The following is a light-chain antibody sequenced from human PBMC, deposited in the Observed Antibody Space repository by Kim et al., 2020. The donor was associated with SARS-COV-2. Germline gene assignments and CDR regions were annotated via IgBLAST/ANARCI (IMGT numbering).Light chain of an antibody. CDR3: QQYYSYPRT. J-gene: IGKJ1*01. Sequence: AIRMTQSPSSFSASTGDRVTITCRASQDISSYLAWYQQKPGKAPKLLIHAASTLQTGVPSRFSGSGSGTDFTLTIDCLQSEDFATYYCQQYYSYPRTFGQGTKVDIK. CDR2: AAS. V-gene: IGKV1-8*01. CDR1: QDISSY.